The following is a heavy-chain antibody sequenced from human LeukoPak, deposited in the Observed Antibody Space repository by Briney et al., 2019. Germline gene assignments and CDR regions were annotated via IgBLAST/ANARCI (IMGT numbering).Heavy chain of an antibody. V-gene: IGHV1-69*05. CDR1: GGTFSSYA. D-gene: IGHD3-22*01. Sequence: GASVKVSCKASGGTFSSYAISWVRQAPGQGLEWMGGIIPIFGTANYAQKFQGRVTITTDESTSTAYMELSSLRSEDTAVYYCAMRSSGYYLEVDYWGQGTLVTVSS. CDR2: IIPIFGTA. CDR3: AMRSSGYYLEVDY. J-gene: IGHJ4*02.